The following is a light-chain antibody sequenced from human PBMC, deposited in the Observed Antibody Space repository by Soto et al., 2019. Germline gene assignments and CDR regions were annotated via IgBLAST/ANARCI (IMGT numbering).Light chain of an antibody. V-gene: IGLV2-14*03. J-gene: IGLJ3*02. CDR2: DVS. Sequence: QSALTQPASVSGSPGQSITISCTGTSSDVGGYNYVSWYQQHPDKAPKLMIYDVSNRPSGVSNRFSGSKSGNTASLIISGLQAEDEADYYCSSYTSSGTVMFGGGTKVTVL. CDR3: SSYTSSGTVM. CDR1: SSDVGGYNY.